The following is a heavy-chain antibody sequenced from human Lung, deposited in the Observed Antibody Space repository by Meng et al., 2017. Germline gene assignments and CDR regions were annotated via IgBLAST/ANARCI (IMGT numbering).Heavy chain of an antibody. Sequence: QVQLQESGPRLVGPSQTLSLTCTVSGASISSAVFWIWIRQPPGKDLEWIGYISYSGATHYNPSLKSRLTISVDPAKNQFSLSLISVTAADTAVYYCARVVGDCASCYKGWFDPWGQGTLVTVSS. V-gene: IGHV4-30-4*01. CDR1: GASISSAVF. J-gene: IGHJ5*02. CDR3: ARVVGDCASCYKGWFDP. D-gene: IGHD2-2*02. CDR2: ISYSGAT.